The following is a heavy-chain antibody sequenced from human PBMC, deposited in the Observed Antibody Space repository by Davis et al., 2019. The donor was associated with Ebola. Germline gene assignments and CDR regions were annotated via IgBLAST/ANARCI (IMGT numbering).Heavy chain of an antibody. CDR2: INHSGST. CDR3: ARGLLSWVYYGMDV. Sequence: MPSETLSLTCTVSGGSMSSYYWSWIRQPPGKGLEWIGEINHSGSTNYNPSLKSRVTISVDTSKNQFSLKLSSVTAADTAVYYCARGLLSWVYYGMDVWGQGTTVTVSS. V-gene: IGHV4-34*01. J-gene: IGHJ6*02. CDR1: GGSMSSYY.